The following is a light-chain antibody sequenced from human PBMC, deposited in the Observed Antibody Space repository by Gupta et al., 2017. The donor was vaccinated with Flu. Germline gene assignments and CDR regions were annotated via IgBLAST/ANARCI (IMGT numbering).Light chain of an antibody. CDR1: TSDVGGYNY. Sequence: ITISCTGTTSDVGGYNYVSWYQQHPGEAPKVLIYDVNSRPSGGSDRFSGSKSGNTASLTISGLQAEDEADYYCSSYRSGSTLYVFGIGTKVTVL. V-gene: IGLV2-14*03. CDR3: SSYRSGSTLYV. J-gene: IGLJ1*01. CDR2: DVN.